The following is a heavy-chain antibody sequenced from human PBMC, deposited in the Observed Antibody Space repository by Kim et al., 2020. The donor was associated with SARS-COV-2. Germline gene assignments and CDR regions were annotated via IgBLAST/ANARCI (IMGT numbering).Heavy chain of an antibody. V-gene: IGHV4-39*01. J-gene: IGHJ4*02. D-gene: IGHD3-3*01. CDR3: ARQRITIFGVVIIRRDFDY. Sequence: RVTISVDTSKNQFSLKLSSVTAADTAVYYCARQRITIFGVVIIRRDFDYWGQGTLVTVSS.